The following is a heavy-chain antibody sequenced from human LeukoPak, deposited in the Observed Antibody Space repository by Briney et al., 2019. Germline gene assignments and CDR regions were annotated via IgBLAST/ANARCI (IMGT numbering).Heavy chain of an antibody. CDR1: GGSISSYY. V-gene: IGHV4-59*08. Sequence: SETLSLTCTVSGGSISSYYWSWIRQPPGKGLEWIGYISYSGSTNYNPSLKSRVTISIDTSKNQFSLKLRSVTAADTTIYYCARQGYDILTGYIDAFDIWGQGTMVTVSS. D-gene: IGHD3-9*01. J-gene: IGHJ3*02. CDR3: ARQGYDILTGYIDAFDI. CDR2: ISYSGST.